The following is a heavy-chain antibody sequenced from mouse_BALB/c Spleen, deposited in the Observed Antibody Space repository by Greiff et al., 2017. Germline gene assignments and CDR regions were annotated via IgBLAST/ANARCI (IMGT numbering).Heavy chain of an antibody. V-gene: IGHV1S81*02. J-gene: IGHJ1*01. CDR2: INPSNGGT. Sequence: QVQLQQPGAELVKPGASVKLSCKASGYTFTSYYMYWVKQRPGQGLEWIGGINPSNGGTNFNEKFKSKATLTVDKSSSTAYMQLSSLTSEDSAVYYWTRSVVGKSSITTAFWYFEVWGAGTTVTVSS. CDR3: TRSVVGKSSITTAFWYFEV. CDR1: GYTFTSYY. D-gene: IGHD1-2*01.